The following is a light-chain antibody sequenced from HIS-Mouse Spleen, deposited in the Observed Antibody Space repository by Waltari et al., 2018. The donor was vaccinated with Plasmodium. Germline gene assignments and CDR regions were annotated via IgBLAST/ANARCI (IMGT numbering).Light chain of an antibody. CDR1: QSISSY. J-gene: IGKJ1*01. CDR3: QQSYSTWT. V-gene: IGKV1-39*01. CDR2: AAS. Sequence: DIQMTQSPSSLSASVGDRVTITCRASQSISSYLNWYQQKPGKAPKLLSYAASSLQSGVPSRFRGSGSGTDFTLTISSLQPEYCATYYCQQSYSTWTFGQGTKVEIK.